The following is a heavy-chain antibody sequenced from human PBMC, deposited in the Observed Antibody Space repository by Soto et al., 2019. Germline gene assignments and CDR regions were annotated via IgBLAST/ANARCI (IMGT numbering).Heavy chain of an antibody. CDR3: ARDRGERRRGYSYGRFDY. CDR2: IYYSGST. Sequence: SETLSLTCTVSGGSISSYYWSWIRQPPGKGLEWIGYIYYSGSTNYNPSLKSRVTISVDTSKNQFSLKLSSVTAADTAVYYCARDRGERRRGYSYGRFDYWGQGTLVTVSS. D-gene: IGHD5-18*01. CDR1: GGSISSYY. V-gene: IGHV4-59*01. J-gene: IGHJ4*02.